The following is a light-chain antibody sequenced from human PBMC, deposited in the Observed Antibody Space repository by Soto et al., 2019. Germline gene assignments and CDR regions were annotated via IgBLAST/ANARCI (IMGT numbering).Light chain of an antibody. Sequence: FMLTQPNSVSESPGKTVTISCTRSSGSIASNYVQWYQQSPGSAPTTVIYEDNQRPSGVPDRFSGSIDSSSNSASLTISGLKTEDEADYYCQSYDSSNVVFGGGTKLTVL. CDR3: QSYDSSNVV. CDR1: SGSIASNY. V-gene: IGLV6-57*04. CDR2: EDN. J-gene: IGLJ2*01.